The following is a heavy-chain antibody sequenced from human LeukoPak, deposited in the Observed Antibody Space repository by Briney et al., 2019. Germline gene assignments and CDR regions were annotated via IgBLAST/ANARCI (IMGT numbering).Heavy chain of an antibody. J-gene: IGHJ4*02. CDR1: GFSFSGYS. CDR3: VRPGINDYGGNFDY. Sequence: GGSLRLSCVASGFSFSGYSMNWVRQAPGKGLEWVSSISRDSITYTYYADSVKGRFTISRDNTKGSLYLQMNSLRAEDTAVYYCVRPGINDYGGNFDYWGQGALVTVSS. V-gene: IGHV3-21*03. CDR2: ISRDSITYT. D-gene: IGHD4-23*01.